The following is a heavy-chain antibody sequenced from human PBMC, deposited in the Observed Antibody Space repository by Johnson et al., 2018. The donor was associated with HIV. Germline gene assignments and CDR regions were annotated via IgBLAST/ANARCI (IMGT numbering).Heavy chain of an antibody. CDR2: ISGSGGST. CDR1: GFTFSSYA. CDR3: AKDPIVLVVYAISAFDI. V-gene: IGHV3-23*04. D-gene: IGHD2-8*02. J-gene: IGHJ3*02. Sequence: EMQLVESGGGLVQPGGSLRLACAASGFTFSSYAMSWVRQAPGKGLEWVSAISGSGGSTYYADSVKGRFTISRDNSKNTLYLQMNSLRAEDTAVYYCAKDPIVLVVYAISAFDIWGLGTMVTVSS.